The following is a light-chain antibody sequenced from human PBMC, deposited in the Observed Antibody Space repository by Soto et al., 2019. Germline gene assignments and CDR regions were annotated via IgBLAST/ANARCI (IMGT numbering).Light chain of an antibody. Sequence: QSALTQPASVSGSLGQSITISCTGTSSDLGFYNSVSWYQQHPGKAPKLLIYEVGNRPSGVSNRFSGAKSGNTASLTISGLLPDDEADYYCSSYTRGSTLVFGGGTKLTVL. J-gene: IGLJ3*02. CDR1: SSDLGFYNS. V-gene: IGLV2-14*01. CDR2: EVG. CDR3: SSYTRGSTLV.